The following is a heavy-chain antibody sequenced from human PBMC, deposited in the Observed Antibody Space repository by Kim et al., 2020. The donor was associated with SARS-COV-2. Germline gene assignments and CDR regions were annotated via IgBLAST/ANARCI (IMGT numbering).Heavy chain of an antibody. J-gene: IGHJ5*02. CDR1: GYSFTSYW. CDR3: ARHPRAQMSGDRVRGVMGWFDP. V-gene: IGHV5-51*01. Sequence: GESLKISCKGSGYSFTSYWIGWVRQMPGKGLEWMGIIYPGDSDTRYSPSFQGQVTISADKSISTAYLQWSSLKASDTAMYYCARHPRAQMSGDRVRGVMGWFDPWGQGTLVTVSS. CDR2: IYPGDSDT. D-gene: IGHD3-10*01.